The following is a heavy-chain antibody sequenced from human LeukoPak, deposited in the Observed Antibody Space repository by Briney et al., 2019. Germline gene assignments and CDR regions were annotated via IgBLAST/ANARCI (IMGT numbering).Heavy chain of an antibody. Sequence: GASVKVSCKASGYTFTSYGISWVRQAPGQGLEWMGWISAYNGNTNYAQKLQGRVTMTTDTSTSTAYMELRSLRSDDTAVYYCARETPNVGYYDSSGYFAFDIWGQGTMVTVSS. CDR3: ARETPNVGYYDSSGYFAFDI. J-gene: IGHJ3*02. CDR1: GYTFTSYG. V-gene: IGHV1-18*01. D-gene: IGHD3-22*01. CDR2: ISAYNGNT.